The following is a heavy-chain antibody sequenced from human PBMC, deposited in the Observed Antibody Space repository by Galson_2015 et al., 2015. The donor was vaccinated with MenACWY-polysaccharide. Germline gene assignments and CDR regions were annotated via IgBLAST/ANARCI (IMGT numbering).Heavy chain of an antibody. D-gene: IGHD1-26*01. Sequence: SVKVSCKASGGSFSSFGVSWVRQAPGQGLEWMGGIIPVFETSTYAQKFQGRVTISADKSTTTTFMEVTSLTSEDTAVYYCARIDVGGLGYFDRWGQGTLATVSS. V-gene: IGHV1-69*06. CDR2: IIPVFETS. J-gene: IGHJ4*02. CDR3: ARIDVGGLGYFDR. CDR1: GGSFSSFG.